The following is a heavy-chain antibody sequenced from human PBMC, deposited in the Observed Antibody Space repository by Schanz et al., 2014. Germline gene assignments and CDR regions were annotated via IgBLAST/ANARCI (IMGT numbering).Heavy chain of an antibody. Sequence: QVQLVKSGGGVVQPGRSLRLSCAASGFTFSSYGMHWVRQAPGKGLEWVAVIWYDGNNKFYADSVKGRFIISRDNSKNTLDLQMNSLRDEDTALYYCTRDRGALINHNDALDLWGQGTMVSVSS. V-gene: IGHV3-33*01. D-gene: IGHD3-16*01. J-gene: IGHJ3*01. CDR2: IWYDGNNK. CDR3: TRDRGALINHNDALDL. CDR1: GFTFSSYG.